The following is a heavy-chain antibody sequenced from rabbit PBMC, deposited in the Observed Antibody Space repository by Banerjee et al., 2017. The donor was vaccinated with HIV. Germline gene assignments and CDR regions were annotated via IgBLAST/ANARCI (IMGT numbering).Heavy chain of an antibody. Sequence: QQQLEESGGGLVKPGGTLTLTCTASGFSFSSSDYMCWVRQAPGKGLELIACIETSSGSTWYASWVNGRFTISRSTSLNTVDLKMTSLTAADTATYFFARDGAGGSYFALWGPGTLVTVS. CDR2: IETSSGST. CDR3: ARDGAGGSYFAL. CDR1: GFSFSSSDY. V-gene: IGHV1S43*01. D-gene: IGHD8-1*01. J-gene: IGHJ4*01.